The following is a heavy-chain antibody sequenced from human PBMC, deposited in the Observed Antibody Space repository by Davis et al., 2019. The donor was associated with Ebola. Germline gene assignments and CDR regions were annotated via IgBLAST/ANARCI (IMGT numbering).Heavy chain of an antibody. CDR1: GFPFSGSA. CDR2: IRSKANSYVT. D-gene: IGHD6-19*01. J-gene: IGHJ4*02. CDR3: TSGLPGIVAGIALIDY. V-gene: IGHV3-73*01. Sequence: GESLKLSCASSGFPFSGSAMHLVRQASGKGLEWVGRIRSKANSYVTAYAASVNGRFTISRDDSKYTAYLQMNSLKTEDTSVYYCTSGLPGIVAGIALIDYWGQGTLVTVSS.